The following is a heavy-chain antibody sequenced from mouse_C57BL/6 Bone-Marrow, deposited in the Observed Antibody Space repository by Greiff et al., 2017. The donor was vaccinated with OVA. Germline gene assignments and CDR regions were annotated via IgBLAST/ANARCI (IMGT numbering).Heavy chain of an antibody. D-gene: IGHD2-10*01. CDR3: ARQPYHH. CDR1: EYEFPSHD. J-gene: IGHJ3*01. Sequence: EVKLMASGGGLVQPGESLKLSCESNEYEFPSHDMSWVRKTPETRLELVAALTSDGGSTYYPDTMERRFIISRDNTKTTLYLQMSSLRSEDTALYYCARQPYHHWGQGTLVTVSA. CDR2: LTSDGGST. V-gene: IGHV5-2*01.